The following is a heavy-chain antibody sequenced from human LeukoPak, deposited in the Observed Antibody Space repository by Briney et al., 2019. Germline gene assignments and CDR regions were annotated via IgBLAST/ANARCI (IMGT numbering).Heavy chain of an antibody. CDR2: IYYSGST. Sequence: SETLSLTCTVSGGSISSCYWSWIRQPPGKGLEWIGYIYYSGSTNYNPSLKSRVTISVDTSKNQFSLKLSSVTAADTAVHYCAGTTYYYDSSGSSYSYYFDYWGQGTLVTVSS. D-gene: IGHD3-22*01. CDR1: GGSISSCY. CDR3: AGTTYYYDSSGSSYSYYFDY. V-gene: IGHV4-59*08. J-gene: IGHJ4*02.